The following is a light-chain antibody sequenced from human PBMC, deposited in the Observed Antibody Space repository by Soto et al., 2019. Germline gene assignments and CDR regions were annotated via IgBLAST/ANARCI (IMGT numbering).Light chain of an antibody. CDR1: QGISSY. J-gene: IGKJ2*01. Sequence: AMGMPKSPSSLPACTGDGLTIALRASQGISSYLAWYQQKPGKAPKLLIYAASTLQSGVPSRFSGSVSGTDFTLTVSCLQSEDFADYHCQQYYSYRLYTVGQGTKVDIK. CDR3: QQYYSYRLYT. CDR2: AAS. V-gene: IGKV1-8*01.